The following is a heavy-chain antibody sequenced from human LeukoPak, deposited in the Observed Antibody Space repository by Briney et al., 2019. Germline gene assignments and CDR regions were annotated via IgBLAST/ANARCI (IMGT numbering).Heavy chain of an antibody. CDR2: ISGSGGST. V-gene: IGHV3-23*01. CDR3: AKANPTYYFDY. CDR1: GFTFSRLA. J-gene: IGHJ4*02. D-gene: IGHD1-14*01. Sequence: GSLRISCAAFGFTFSRLAMSWVRQAPGKGLEGVSAISGSGGSTYYADSVKGRFTISRDNSKNTLYLQMNSLRAEDTAVYYCAKANPTYYFDYWGQGTLVTVSS.